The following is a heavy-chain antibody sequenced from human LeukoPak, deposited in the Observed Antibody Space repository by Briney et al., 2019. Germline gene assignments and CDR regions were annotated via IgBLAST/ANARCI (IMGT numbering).Heavy chain of an antibody. D-gene: IGHD4-17*01. J-gene: IGHJ4*02. CDR3: ARIDYGVNFFDY. V-gene: IGHV1-18*01. CDR1: GYTFTSYD. CDR2: ISAHNGNT. Sequence: ASVKVSCKASGYTFTSYDINWVRQAPGQGLEWMGWISAHNGNTNYAQKLQGRVTMTTDTSTSTAYMDLRSLRSDDTAVYYCARIDYGVNFFDYWGQGTLVTVSS.